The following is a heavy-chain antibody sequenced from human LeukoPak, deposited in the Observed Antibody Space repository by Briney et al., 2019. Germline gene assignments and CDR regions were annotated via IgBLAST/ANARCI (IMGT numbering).Heavy chain of an antibody. D-gene: IGHD3-16*01. Sequence: GESLKISCKGSGYSFTSYWIGWVRQMPGKGLEWMGIIYPGDSDTRYSPSFQGQVTISADKSISTAYLQWSSLKASDTAMYYCARQSHHMITGGAFDIWGQGPMVTVSS. J-gene: IGHJ3*02. CDR3: ARQSHHMITGGAFDI. V-gene: IGHV5-51*01. CDR2: IYPGDSDT. CDR1: GYSFTSYW.